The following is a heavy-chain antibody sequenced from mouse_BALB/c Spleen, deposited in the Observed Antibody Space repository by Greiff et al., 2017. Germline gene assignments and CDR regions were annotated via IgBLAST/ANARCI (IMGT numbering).Heavy chain of an antibody. CDR2: ISSGGGST. V-gene: IGHV5-12-1*01. D-gene: IGHD2-2*01. CDR1: GFAFSSYD. CDR3: ARYGYDGPYYAMDY. J-gene: IGHJ4*01. Sequence: EVHLVESGGGLVKPGGSLKLSCAASGFAFSSYDMSWVRQTPEKRLEWVAYISSGGGSTYYPDTVKGRFTISRDNAKNTLYLQMSSLKSEDTAMYYCARYGYDGPYYAMDYWGQGTSVTVSS.